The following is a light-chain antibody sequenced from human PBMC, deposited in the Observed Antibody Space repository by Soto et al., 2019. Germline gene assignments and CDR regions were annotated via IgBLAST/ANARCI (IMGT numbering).Light chain of an antibody. CDR3: QSYDSSLPYV. V-gene: IGLV1-40*01. CDR1: SSNIGAGYD. J-gene: IGLJ1*01. CDR2: GNS. Sequence: VLTQPPSVSGAPGQRVTISCTGSSSNIGAGYDVHWYQQLPGTAPKLLIYGNSNRPSGVPDRFSGSKSGTSASLAITGLQAEGEADYYCQSYDSSLPYVFGTGTKLTVL.